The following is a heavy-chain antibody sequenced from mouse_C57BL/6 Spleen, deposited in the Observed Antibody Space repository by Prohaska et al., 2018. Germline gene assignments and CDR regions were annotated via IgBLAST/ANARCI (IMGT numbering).Heavy chain of an antibody. D-gene: IGHD4-1*01. CDR3: ARPNWDWYFDV. Sequence: EVKLLQSGGGLVQPDGSLKLSCAASGLDFSRYWMSWVRRAPGKGIEWIGEINPDSSTINYAPALKDKFIISRDNAKKTLYLQMRKVRSEDTALYHCARPNWDWYFDVWGTGTTVTVSS. V-gene: IGHV4-1*01. CDR1: GLDFSRYW. J-gene: IGHJ1*03. CDR2: INPDSSTI.